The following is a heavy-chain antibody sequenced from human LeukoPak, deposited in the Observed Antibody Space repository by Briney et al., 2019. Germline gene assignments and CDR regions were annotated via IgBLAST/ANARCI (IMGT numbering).Heavy chain of an antibody. CDR2: IYHSGST. J-gene: IGHJ4*02. D-gene: IGHD3-16*02. Sequence: PSGTLSLTCAVSGDSINNYHWWNWVRQPPGKGLEWIGDIYHSGSTNYSPSLKSRVTISQDKSKNQFSLTLKSVAAADTAVYYCARAEYDSLWGIYRFDNWGQGALVTVSS. CDR3: ARAEYDSLWGIYRFDN. CDR1: GDSINNYHW. V-gene: IGHV4-4*02.